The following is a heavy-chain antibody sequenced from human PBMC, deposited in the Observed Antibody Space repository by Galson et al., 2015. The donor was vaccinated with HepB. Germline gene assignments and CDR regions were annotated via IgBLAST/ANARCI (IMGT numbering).Heavy chain of an antibody. CDR3: ARGATTGVSPYFDY. J-gene: IGHJ4*02. CDR2: ISYDGSNK. V-gene: IGHV3-30*04. CDR1: GFTFSSYT. Sequence: SLRLSCAASGFTFSSYTMHWVRQAPGKGLEWVAVISYDGSNKYYADSVKGRFTISRDNSKNTLYLQMNSLRAEDTAVYYCARGATTGVSPYFDYWGQGTLVTVSS. D-gene: IGHD4-23*01.